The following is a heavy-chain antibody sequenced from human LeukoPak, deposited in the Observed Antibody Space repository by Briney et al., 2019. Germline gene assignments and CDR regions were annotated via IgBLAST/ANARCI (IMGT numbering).Heavy chain of an antibody. CDR3: ASWPILDY. J-gene: IGHJ4*02. Sequence: PGGSLRLSCAASGFTFNNYAMTWVRQAPGKGLEWIGEINHSGSTNYNPSLKSRVTISVDTSKNQFSLKLSSVTAADTAVYYCASWPILDYWGQGTLVTVSS. V-gene: IGHV4-34*01. CDR1: GFTFNNYA. CDR2: INHSGST.